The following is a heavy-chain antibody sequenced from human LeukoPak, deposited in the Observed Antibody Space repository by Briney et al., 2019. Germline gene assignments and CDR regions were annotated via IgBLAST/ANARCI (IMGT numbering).Heavy chain of an antibody. V-gene: IGHV4-38-2*01. CDR1: GYSISSGYY. D-gene: IGHD1-1*01. Sequence: SETLSLTCAVSGYSISSGYYWGWIRQPPGKGLEWTGSIYHSGSTYYNPSLKSRVTISVDTSKNQFSLKLSSVTAADTAVYYCARGGTGNWFDPWGQGTLVTASS. CDR2: IYHSGST. J-gene: IGHJ5*02. CDR3: ARGGTGNWFDP.